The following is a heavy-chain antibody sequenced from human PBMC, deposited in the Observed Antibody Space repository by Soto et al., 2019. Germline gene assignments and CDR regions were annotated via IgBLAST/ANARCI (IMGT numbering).Heavy chain of an antibody. CDR3: ARLSGYCSGGSCYSARFAY. CDR1: GGSISSSSYY. Sequence: QRQLQESGPGLVKPSETLSLTCTVSGGSISSSSYYWGWIRQPPGKGPEWIGRIYYSGSTYYNPSLKSRVTISVDTSKNQFSLKLSSVTAADTAVYYCARLSGYCSGGSCYSARFAYWGQGTLVTVSS. D-gene: IGHD2-15*01. CDR2: IYYSGST. V-gene: IGHV4-39*01. J-gene: IGHJ4*02.